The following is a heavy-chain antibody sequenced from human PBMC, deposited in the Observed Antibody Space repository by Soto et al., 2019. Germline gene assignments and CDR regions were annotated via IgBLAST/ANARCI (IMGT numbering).Heavy chain of an antibody. Sequence: QVQLVQSGAEVKKPGSSVKVSCKASGGTFSSYTISWVRQAPGQGLEWMGRIIPILGIANYAQKFQGRVTITADKSTSTAYMERSSLRSEDTAVYYCARGRYYYDSSGYRHAFDIWGQGTMVTVSS. J-gene: IGHJ3*02. CDR2: IIPILGIA. V-gene: IGHV1-69*02. CDR1: GGTFSSYT. D-gene: IGHD3-22*01. CDR3: ARGRYYYDSSGYRHAFDI.